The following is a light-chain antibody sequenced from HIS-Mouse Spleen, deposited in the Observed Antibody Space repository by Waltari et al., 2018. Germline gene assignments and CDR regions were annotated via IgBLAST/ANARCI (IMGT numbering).Light chain of an antibody. CDR3: CSYAGSSTWV. CDR2: EGS. Sequence: QSALTQPASVSGSPGQSITISCTGTSSDVGSYNLVSWYQQHPGKAPKLMIYEGSKRPSGVSKRFSGSKSGNTASLTISGLQAEDEADYYYCSYAGSSTWVFGGGTKLTVL. CDR1: SSDVGSYNL. J-gene: IGLJ3*02. V-gene: IGLV2-23*01.